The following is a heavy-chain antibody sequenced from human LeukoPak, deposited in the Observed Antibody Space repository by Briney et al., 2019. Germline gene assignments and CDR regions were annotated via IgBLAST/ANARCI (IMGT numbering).Heavy chain of an antibody. Sequence: SVTVSCKASGGTFSSYAISWVRQAPGQGLEWMGGIIPIFGTANYAQKFQGRVTITADESTSTAYMELSSLRSEDTAVYFCAKIAVVTGKVDSWGQGTLVTVSS. V-gene: IGHV1-69*13. CDR1: GGTFSSYA. J-gene: IGHJ5*01. CDR2: IIPIFGTA. D-gene: IGHD7-27*01. CDR3: AKIAVVTGKVDS.